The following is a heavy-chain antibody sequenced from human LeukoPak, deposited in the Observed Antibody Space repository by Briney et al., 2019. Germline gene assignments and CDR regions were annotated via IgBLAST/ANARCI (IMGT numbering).Heavy chain of an antibody. V-gene: IGHV5-51*01. CDR2: IYPSDSDT. D-gene: IGHD3-3*01. Sequence: GESLKISCKASGYSFTNYWIGWVRQMSGKGLEWMGIIYPSDSDTRYSPSFQGQVTISADRSISTAYLQWSSLKASDTAMYYCARTGDERLTIDYWGQGTLVTVSS. J-gene: IGHJ4*02. CDR3: ARTGDERLTIDY. CDR1: GYSFTNYW.